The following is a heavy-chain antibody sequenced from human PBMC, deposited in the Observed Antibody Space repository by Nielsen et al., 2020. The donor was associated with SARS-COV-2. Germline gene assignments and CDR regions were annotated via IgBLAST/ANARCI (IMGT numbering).Heavy chain of an antibody. J-gene: IGHJ4*02. CDR1: GGSFSGHY. Sequence: SETLSLTCAVYGGSFSGHYWSWIRQAPGKGLEWIGQIEHNGITKYGPSLKSRVTISVDTSKNQFSLKVSSATAADTAVYYCARGRSSWYRIYFDYWGQGTLVTVSS. CDR3: ARGRSSWYRIYFDY. V-gene: IGHV4-34*01. CDR2: IEHNGIT. D-gene: IGHD3-3*01.